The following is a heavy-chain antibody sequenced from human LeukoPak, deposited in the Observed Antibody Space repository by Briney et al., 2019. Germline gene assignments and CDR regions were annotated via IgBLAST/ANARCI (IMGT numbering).Heavy chain of an antibody. J-gene: IGHJ4*02. D-gene: IGHD2-15*01. CDR2: INHSGST. CDR3: ARVMGSSRGMTDY. V-gene: IGHV4-4*02. Sequence: SETLSLTCAVSGGSIKSNNWWSWVRQPPGKGLEWIGEINHSGSTNYNPSLKSRVTISVDTSKNQFSLKLSSVTAADTAVYYCARVMGSSRGMTDYWGQGTLVTVSS. CDR1: GGSIKSNNW.